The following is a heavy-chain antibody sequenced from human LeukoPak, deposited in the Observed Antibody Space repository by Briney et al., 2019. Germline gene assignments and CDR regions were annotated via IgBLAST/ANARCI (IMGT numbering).Heavy chain of an antibody. J-gene: IGHJ4*02. CDR1: GGTFSSYA. Sequence: SVKVSCKASGGTFSSYAISWVRQAPGQGLEWMGGITPIFGTANYAQKFQGRVTITADESTSTAYMELSSLRSEDTAVYYCARDGQASPADYWGQGTLVTVSS. CDR2: ITPIFGTA. V-gene: IGHV1-69*13. CDR3: ARDGQASPADY.